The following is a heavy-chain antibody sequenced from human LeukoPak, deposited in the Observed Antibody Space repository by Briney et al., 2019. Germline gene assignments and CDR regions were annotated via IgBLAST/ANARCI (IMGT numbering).Heavy chain of an antibody. CDR1: GYSFTSYW. J-gene: IGHJ4*02. CDR2: IYPGDSDT. V-gene: IGHV5-51*01. Sequence: GESLQISCKGSGYSFTSYWIGWVRQMPGKGLEWMGIIYPGDSDTRYSPSFQGQVTISADKSISTAYLQWSSLKASDTAMYYCARLDPAHCSGGSCYLDYWGQGTLVTVSS. D-gene: IGHD2-15*01. CDR3: ARLDPAHCSGGSCYLDY.